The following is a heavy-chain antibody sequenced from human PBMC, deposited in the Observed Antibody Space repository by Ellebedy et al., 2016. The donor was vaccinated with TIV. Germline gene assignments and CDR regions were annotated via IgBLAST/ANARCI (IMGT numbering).Heavy chain of an antibody. CDR3: ATDKVCFTFDI. CDR1: GFIFSTYT. J-gene: IGHJ3*02. V-gene: IGHV3-21*01. Sequence: GESLKISCAASGFIFSTYTMNWVRQAPGKGLEWVSSISSNGRHIYYADSVRARFAISRDNAGGSLWLQMTSLRAEDTALYYCATDKVCFTFDIWGRGTMATVSS. CDR2: ISSNGRHI.